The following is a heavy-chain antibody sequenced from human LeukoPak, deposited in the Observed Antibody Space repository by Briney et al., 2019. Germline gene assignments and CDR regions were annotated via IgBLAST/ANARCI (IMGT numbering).Heavy chain of an antibody. Sequence: SVKVSCKASGGTFSSYAISWVRQAPGQGLERMGGIIPIFGTANYAQKFQGRVTITADESTSTAYMELSSLRSEDTAVYYCARSTDIVVVPAATRFLEGSLEHGYYYYMDVWGKGTTVTVSS. CDR1: GGTFSSYA. V-gene: IGHV1-69*13. CDR3: ARSTDIVVVPAATRFLEGSLEHGYYYYMDV. D-gene: IGHD2-2*01. J-gene: IGHJ6*03. CDR2: IIPIFGTA.